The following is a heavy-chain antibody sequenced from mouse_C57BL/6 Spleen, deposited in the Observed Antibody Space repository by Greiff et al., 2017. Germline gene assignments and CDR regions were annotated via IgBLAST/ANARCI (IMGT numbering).Heavy chain of an antibody. J-gene: IGHJ4*01. Sequence: QVQLQQSGAELARPGASVKLSCKASGYTFTSYGISWVKQRTGQGLEWIGEIYPRSGNTYYNEKFKGKATLTAEKSSSTAYMELRSLTSEDSAVYFGARREYGSSHNWAMDYWGQGTSVTVSS. CDR3: ARREYGSSHNWAMDY. D-gene: IGHD1-1*01. V-gene: IGHV1-81*01. CDR2: IYPRSGNT. CDR1: GYTFTSYG.